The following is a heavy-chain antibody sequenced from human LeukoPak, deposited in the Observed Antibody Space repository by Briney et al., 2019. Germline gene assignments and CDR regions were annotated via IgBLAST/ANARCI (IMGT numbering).Heavy chain of an antibody. J-gene: IGHJ4*02. Sequence: KTSETLSLTCTVSGGSISSYYWSWIRQPPGKGLEWIGYIYYSGSTNYNPSLKSRVTISVDTSKNQFSLKLSSVTAADTAVYYCAREESSGALWVFDYWGQGTLVTVSS. CDR3: AREESSGALWVFDY. CDR2: IYYSGST. D-gene: IGHD6-19*01. CDR1: GGSISSYY. V-gene: IGHV4-59*01.